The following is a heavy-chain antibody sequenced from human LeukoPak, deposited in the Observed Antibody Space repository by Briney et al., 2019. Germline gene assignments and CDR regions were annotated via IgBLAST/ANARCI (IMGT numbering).Heavy chain of an antibody. J-gene: IGHJ4*02. CDR2: INPGGGST. CDR3: ASGFNYDSSAYYRDY. V-gene: IGHV1-46*01. D-gene: IGHD3-22*01. CDR1: GYTFTSYY. Sequence: ASVKVSCKASGYTFTSYYMHWVRQAPGQGLEWMGIINPGGGSTSYAQKFRGRVTMTRDTSTSTVYMELSSLRSEDTAVYYCASGFNYDSSAYYRDYWGQGTLVTVSS.